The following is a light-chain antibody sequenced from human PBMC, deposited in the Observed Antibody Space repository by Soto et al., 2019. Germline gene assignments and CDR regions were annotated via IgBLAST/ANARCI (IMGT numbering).Light chain of an antibody. CDR3: QQNYRAPLT. CDR1: QGVGSH. V-gene: IGKV1-39*01. Sequence: DIPMTQSPSSVSALIGDRVTITCRASQGVGSHVNWYQQKPGKAPNLLIHGASNLQSGVTSTFSGSGSGTDFTLTISRLQPEDFATYYCQQNYRAPLTFGGGTKVEIK. J-gene: IGKJ4*01. CDR2: GAS.